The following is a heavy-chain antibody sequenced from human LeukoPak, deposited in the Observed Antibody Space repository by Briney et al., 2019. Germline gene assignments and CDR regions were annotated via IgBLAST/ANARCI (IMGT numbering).Heavy chain of an antibody. CDR2: MKQDGGEK. CDR3: PRNLHDY. J-gene: IGHJ4*02. CDR1: GFTFSKYW. V-gene: IGHV3-7*01. Sequence: GGSLRLSCAASGFTFSKYWMSWVRQAPGKGLEWVANMKQDGGEKYYVDSVKGRFTISRDNAKNSLYLQMNSLRGEDTAVYYCPRNLHDYWGQGTLVTVSS.